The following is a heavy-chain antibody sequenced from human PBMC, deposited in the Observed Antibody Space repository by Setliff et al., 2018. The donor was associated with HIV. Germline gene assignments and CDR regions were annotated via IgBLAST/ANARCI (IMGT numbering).Heavy chain of an antibody. Sequence: SETLSLTCAVYGESLSGYYWNWIRQPSGKGLEWIGEIDHSGRAKYNPSLKSRASISADTSKNQFSLKLKYVTAADTAFYYCARAFLLVPAARDYYYYMDVWGKGTTVTVSS. CDR1: GESLSGYY. CDR2: IDHSGRA. J-gene: IGHJ6*03. D-gene: IGHD2-2*01. V-gene: IGHV4-34*01. CDR3: ARAFLLVPAARDYYYYMDV.